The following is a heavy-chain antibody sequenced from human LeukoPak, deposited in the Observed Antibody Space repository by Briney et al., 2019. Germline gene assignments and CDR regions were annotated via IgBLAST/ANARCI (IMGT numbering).Heavy chain of an antibody. CDR1: GYTFTSYG. Sequence: ASVKVSCKASGYTFTSYGISWVRQAPGQGLEWMGWISAYNGNTNYAQKLQGRVTMTTDTSTSTAYMELRSLRSDDTAVYYCARGPRTLFGESVRPFDYWGQGTLVTVSS. CDR3: ARGPRTLFGESVRPFDY. D-gene: IGHD3-10*02. CDR2: ISAYNGNT. V-gene: IGHV1-18*01. J-gene: IGHJ4*02.